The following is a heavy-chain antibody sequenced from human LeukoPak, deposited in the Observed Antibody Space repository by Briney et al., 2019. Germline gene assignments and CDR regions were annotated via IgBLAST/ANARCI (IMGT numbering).Heavy chain of an antibody. CDR1: GFIFTSYE. D-gene: IGHD6-19*01. CDR3: ARVSAPGTSGWYFGY. CDR2: ISTSSNRI. J-gene: IGHJ4*02. Sequence: GGSLRLSCAASGFIFTSYEMNWVRQAPGKGLEWVSYISTSSNRIDYADSVKGRFTMSRDNAKNLLYLQMNSLRDEDTAMYYCARVSAPGTSGWYFGYWGQGTLVTVSS. V-gene: IGHV3-48*02.